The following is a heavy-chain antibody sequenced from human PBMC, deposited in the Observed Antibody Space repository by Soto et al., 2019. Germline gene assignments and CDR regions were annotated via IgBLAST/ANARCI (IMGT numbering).Heavy chain of an antibody. Sequence: ASVKVSCKVSGYTLTELSMHWVRQAPGKGLEWMGGFDPEDGETIYAQKFQGRVTMTEDTSTDTAYMELSSLRSEDTAVYYCEKAALVGDNILGGWLDPWGQGTLVTVSS. J-gene: IGHJ5*02. CDR1: GYTLTELS. CDR2: FDPEDGET. V-gene: IGHV1-24*01. CDR3: EKAALVGDNILGGWLDP. D-gene: IGHD2-8*02.